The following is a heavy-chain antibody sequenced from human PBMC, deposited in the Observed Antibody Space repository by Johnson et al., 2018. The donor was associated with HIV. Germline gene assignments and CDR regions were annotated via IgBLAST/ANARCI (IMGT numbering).Heavy chain of an antibody. J-gene: IGHJ3*02. CDR1: GSTFSSYD. Sequence: VQLVESGGGLVQPGGALRLSCAASGSTFSSYDMHWVRQATGKGLEWVSAIGTAGDTYYPGSARGRFTISRDNSKNTLYLQMNILRAEDTAVYYCARAEDYTGGAFDIWGQGTMVTVSS. V-gene: IGHV3-13*01. D-gene: IGHD2-2*02. CDR3: ARAEDYTGGAFDI. CDR2: IGTAGDT.